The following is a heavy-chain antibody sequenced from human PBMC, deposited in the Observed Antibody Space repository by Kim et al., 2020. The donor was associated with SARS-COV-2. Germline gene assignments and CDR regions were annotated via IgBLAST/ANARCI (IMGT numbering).Heavy chain of an antibody. J-gene: IGHJ4*02. CDR2: INPSGGST. CDR3: ARLGGNYYDSSGYLDY. D-gene: IGHD3-22*01. Sequence: ASVKVSCKASGYTFTSYYMHWVRQAPGQGLEWMGIINPSGGSTSYAQKFQGRVTMTRDTSTSTVYMELSSLRSEDTAVYYCARLGGNYYDSSGYLDYWGQGTLVTVSS. CDR1: GYTFTSYY. V-gene: IGHV1-46*01.